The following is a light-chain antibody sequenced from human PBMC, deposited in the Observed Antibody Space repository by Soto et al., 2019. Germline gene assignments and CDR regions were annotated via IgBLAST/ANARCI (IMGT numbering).Light chain of an antibody. CDR2: GVS. J-gene: IGLJ2*01. CDR1: SSDIGAYNY. CDR3: CSHTSSSTHVL. Sequence: QSALTQPASVSGSPGQSITISCTGTSSDIGAYNYVSWYQQHPGKAPKLIIYGVSNRPSGVSNRFSGSKSDYTASLTISGLQSDDEADYYCCSHTSSSTHVLFGGGTKLTVL. V-gene: IGLV2-14*03.